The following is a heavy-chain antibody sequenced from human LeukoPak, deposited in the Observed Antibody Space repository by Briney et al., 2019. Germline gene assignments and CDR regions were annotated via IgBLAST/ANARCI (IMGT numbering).Heavy chain of an antibody. CDR1: GFTFSSYS. D-gene: IGHD3-22*01. CDR2: IKSKTDGGTT. V-gene: IGHV3-15*01. Sequence: GGSLRLSCAASGFTFSSYSMSRVRQAPGKGLEWVGRIKSKTDGGTTDYAAPVKGRFTISRDDSKNTLYLQMNSLKTEDTAVYYCTTVLYYYDSSGYTHFDYWGQGTLVTVSS. CDR3: TTVLYYYDSSGYTHFDY. J-gene: IGHJ4*02.